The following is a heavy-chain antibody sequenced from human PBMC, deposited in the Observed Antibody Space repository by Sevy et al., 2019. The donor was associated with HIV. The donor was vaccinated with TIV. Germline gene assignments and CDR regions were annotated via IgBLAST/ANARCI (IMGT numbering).Heavy chain of an antibody. Sequence: GGSLRLSCAASGFTFSSYSMNWVRQAPGKGLEWVSSISSSSSYIYYADSVKGRFTISRDNAKNSLYLQMNSLGAEDTVVYYCARDLTVWELLPGVFDAFDIWGQGTMVTVSS. J-gene: IGHJ3*02. D-gene: IGHD1-26*01. CDR1: GFTFSSYS. V-gene: IGHV3-21*01. CDR2: ISSSSSYI. CDR3: ARDLTVWELLPGVFDAFDI.